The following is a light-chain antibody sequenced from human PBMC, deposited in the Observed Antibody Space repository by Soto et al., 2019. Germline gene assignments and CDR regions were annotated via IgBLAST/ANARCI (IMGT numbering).Light chain of an antibody. V-gene: IGKV3-20*01. J-gene: IGKJ1*01. Sequence: EIVMTQSPATLSVSAGERATLSCRASQSVSSYLAWYQQKPGQAPRLLIHGASTRATGIPDRFSGSGSGTDFTLTISRLEPEDFAVYFCQLYGSSPKTFGQGTKVDIK. CDR3: QLYGSSPKT. CDR1: QSVSSY. CDR2: GAS.